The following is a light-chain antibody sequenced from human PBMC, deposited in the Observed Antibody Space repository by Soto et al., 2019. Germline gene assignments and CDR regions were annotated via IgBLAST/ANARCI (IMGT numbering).Light chain of an antibody. CDR1: NIGNKS. CDR3: RVWDSNTDHV. J-gene: IGLJ3*02. CDR2: YDI. Sequence: SYELTQPPSVSVAPGKTATITCGGNNIGNKSVHWYQQKPGQAPVLVIYYDIDRPSGIPERFSGSNSGNTATLTIRRVEAGDEADYYCRVWDSNTDHVFGGGTKLTVL. V-gene: IGLV3-21*04.